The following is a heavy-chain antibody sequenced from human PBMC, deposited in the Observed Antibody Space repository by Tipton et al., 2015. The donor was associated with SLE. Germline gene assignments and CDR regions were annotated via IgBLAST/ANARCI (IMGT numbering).Heavy chain of an antibody. CDR3: ARGGGIAAADNYCYYYGMDV. D-gene: IGHD6-13*01. J-gene: IGHJ6*02. V-gene: IGHV4-38-2*02. Sequence: TLSLTCTVSGGSISSGYYWGWIRQPPGKGLEWIGSINHSGSTNYNPSLKSRVTISVDTSKNQFSLKLSSVTAADTAVYYCARGGGIAAADNYCYYYGMDVWGQGTTVTVAS. CDR1: GGSISSGYY. CDR2: INHSGST.